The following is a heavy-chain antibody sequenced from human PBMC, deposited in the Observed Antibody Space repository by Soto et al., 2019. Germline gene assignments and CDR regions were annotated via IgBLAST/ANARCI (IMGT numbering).Heavy chain of an antibody. J-gene: IGHJ4*02. CDR3: ARLWFGDFRADY. Sequence: PGGSLRLSCAASGFTFSDYYMSWIRQAPGKGLEWVSYITSSGSTIYYADSVRGRFTISRDNARNSLYLQMNSLRAEDTAMYYCARLWFGDFRADYWGQGTLVTVSS. V-gene: IGHV3-11*01. CDR1: GFTFSDYY. CDR2: ITSSGSTI. D-gene: IGHD3-10*01.